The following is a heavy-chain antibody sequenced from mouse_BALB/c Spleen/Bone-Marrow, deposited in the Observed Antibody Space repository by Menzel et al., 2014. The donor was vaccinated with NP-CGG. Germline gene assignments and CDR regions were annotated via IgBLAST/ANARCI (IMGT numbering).Heavy chain of an antibody. J-gene: IGHJ3*01. CDR2: INPGSGSS. Sequence: QVQLQQSGAELVRPGTSVKVSCKASGYAFTNYLIEWVKQRPGQGLEWIGVINPGSGSSNYNENFKGKATLTADRSSSTAYMLLNSLTSDDSAVYFCARSRGYYLGSFAFRGQVT. CDR1: GYAFTNYL. D-gene: IGHD2-3*01. V-gene: IGHV1-54*01. CDR3: ARSRGYYLGSFAF.